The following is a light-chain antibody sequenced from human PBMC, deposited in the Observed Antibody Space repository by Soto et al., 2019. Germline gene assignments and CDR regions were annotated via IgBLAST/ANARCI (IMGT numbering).Light chain of an antibody. CDR3: GTWDSSLSAVV. CDR2: DNS. V-gene: IGLV1-51*01. CDR1: SSNIGYNF. Sequence: QAVVTQPPSVSAAPGQKVTISCSGSSSNIGYNFVSWYQQLPGTAPKLLIYDNSKRPSGIPDRFSGSKSGTSATPGITGLQTGDEADYYCGTWDSSLSAVVFGGGTKLTVL. J-gene: IGLJ3*02.